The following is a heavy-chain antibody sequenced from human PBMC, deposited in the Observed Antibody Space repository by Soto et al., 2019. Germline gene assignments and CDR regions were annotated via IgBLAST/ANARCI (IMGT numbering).Heavy chain of an antibody. J-gene: IGHJ4*02. D-gene: IGHD2-15*01. V-gene: IGHV4-30-2*01. CDR3: ARGEVVALCY. Sequence: PSETLSLTCAVSGGSISSGGYSWSWIRQPPGKGLEWIGYIYHSGSTYYNPSLKSRVTILVDRSKNQFSLKLSSVTAADTAVYYCARGEVVALCYWGQGTLVTVSS. CDR2: IYHSGST. CDR1: GGSISSGGYS.